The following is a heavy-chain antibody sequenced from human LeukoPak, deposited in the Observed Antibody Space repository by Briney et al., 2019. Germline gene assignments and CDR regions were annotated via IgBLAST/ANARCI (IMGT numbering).Heavy chain of an antibody. CDR2: ISGSGGST. Sequence: PGGSLRLSCAASGFTFSGYAMSWVRQAPGKGLEWVSAISGSGGSTYYADSVKGRFTISRDNSKNTLYLQMNSLRAEDTAVYYCAKADIVVVVAAINWFDPWGQGTLVTVSS. J-gene: IGHJ5*02. CDR1: GFTFSGYA. CDR3: AKADIVVVVAAINWFDP. D-gene: IGHD2-15*01. V-gene: IGHV3-23*01.